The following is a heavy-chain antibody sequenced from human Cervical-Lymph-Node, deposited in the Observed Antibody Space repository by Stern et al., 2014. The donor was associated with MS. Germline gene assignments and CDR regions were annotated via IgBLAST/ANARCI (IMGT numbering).Heavy chain of an antibody. Sequence: QLQLQESGPGLVKPSQTLSLTCTVSGGSVSSGGYYWTWIRQHPGKGLEWIGYIYYSGNTYYNPSLKSRVIISIDTSKDQFSLKLNSVTAADTAVYYCARAGLGYCSSVGCYEWGDYYYHGLDVWGQGTTVTVSS. CDR1: GGSVSSGGYY. V-gene: IGHV4-31*03. CDR3: ARAGLGYCSSVGCYEWGDYYYHGLDV. CDR2: IYYSGNT. J-gene: IGHJ6*02. D-gene: IGHD2-2*01.